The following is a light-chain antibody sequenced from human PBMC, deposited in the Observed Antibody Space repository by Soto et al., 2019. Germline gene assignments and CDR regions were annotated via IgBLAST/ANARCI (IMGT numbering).Light chain of an antibody. CDR1: SSDVGGYNY. CDR3: SSYTSSSPYV. J-gene: IGLJ1*01. V-gene: IGLV2-14*01. Sequence: QSALTQPASVSGSPGQSITISCTGTSSDVGGYNYVSWYQQHPGKAPKLMIYEVSNRPSGVSNRFSGSKSGNTASLTISGLQAEDGADYYCSSYTSSSPYVFGTGTKPTVL. CDR2: EVS.